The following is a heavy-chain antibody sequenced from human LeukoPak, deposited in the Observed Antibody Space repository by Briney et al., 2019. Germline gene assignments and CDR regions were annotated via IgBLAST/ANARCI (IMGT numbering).Heavy chain of an antibody. CDR2: IYYSGST. J-gene: IGHJ5*02. CDR3: LRTGSSGYYNWFDP. D-gene: IGHD3-22*01. Sequence: SETLSLTCTVSGGSISSSSYYWGWIRQPPGKGLEWIGSIYYSGSTYYSPSLKSRVTISVDTSKDQFSLKLSSVTAADTAVYYCLRTGSSGYYNWFDPWGQGTLVTVSS. V-gene: IGHV4-39*01. CDR1: GGSISSSSYY.